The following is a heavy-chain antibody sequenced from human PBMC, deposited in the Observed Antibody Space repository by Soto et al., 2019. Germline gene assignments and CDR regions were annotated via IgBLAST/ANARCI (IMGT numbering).Heavy chain of an antibody. D-gene: IGHD2-8*01. Sequence: SHTCTVSGTAISGFYWRWFRQPPGKGLEWIANIHYSGTTNYNPSLASRVTLSVDTSKNQFSLKMTSVTAAERARDGCARYNSYAIDSWGRGTLVPVS. V-gene: IGHV4-59*01. CDR3: ARYNSYAIDS. CDR1: GTAISGFY. CDR2: IHYSGTT. J-gene: IGHJ1*01.